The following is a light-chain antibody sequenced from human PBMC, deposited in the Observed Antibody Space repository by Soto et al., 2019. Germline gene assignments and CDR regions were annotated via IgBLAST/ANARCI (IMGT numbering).Light chain of an antibody. V-gene: IGKV3-20*01. CDR1: QSVISSY. CDR3: QQNYGTPGT. J-gene: IGKJ1*01. Sequence: EIVLTQSPGTLSLSPGERATLSCRASQSVISSYLAWYQQKPGQAPRLLIYGASSRATGIPDRFSGSGSGTEFTLTISSLQPEDFATYYCQQNYGTPGTFGQGTKV. CDR2: GAS.